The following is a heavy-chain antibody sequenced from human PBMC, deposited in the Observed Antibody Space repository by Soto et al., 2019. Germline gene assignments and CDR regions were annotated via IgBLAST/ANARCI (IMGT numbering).Heavy chain of an antibody. J-gene: IGHJ6*01. V-gene: IGHV3-66*01. CDR3: ARGVVGVYGALMSYFGMDV. D-gene: IGHD4-17*01. CDR1: GFSVTRNY. Sequence: EVQLVESGGALVQPGGSLRLSCEVSGFSVTRNYMSWVRQRPGKGLEWVSVIYSGTNTYYGDSVKGRFTISRDDSKNTLYLQMNTLRVEDTAVYFCARGVVGVYGALMSYFGMDVWGQGTTVTVSP. CDR2: IYSGTNT.